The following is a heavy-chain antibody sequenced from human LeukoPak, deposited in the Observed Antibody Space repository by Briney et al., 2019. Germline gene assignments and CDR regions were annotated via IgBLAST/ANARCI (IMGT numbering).Heavy chain of an antibody. CDR3: ARAAVRYFDWPDAFDI. J-gene: IGHJ3*02. V-gene: IGHV3-48*03. CDR2: ISSSGSTI. D-gene: IGHD3-9*01. CDR1: GFTFSSYE. Sequence: GGSLRLSCAASGFTFSSYEMNWVRQAPGKGLEWVSYISSSGSTIYYADSVKGRFTISRDNAKNSLYLQMNSLRAEDTAVYYCARAAVRYFDWPDAFDIWGQGTMVTVSS.